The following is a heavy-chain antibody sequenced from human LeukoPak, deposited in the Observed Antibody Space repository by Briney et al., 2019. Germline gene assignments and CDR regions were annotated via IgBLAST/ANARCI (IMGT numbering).Heavy chain of an antibody. V-gene: IGHV1-2*02. J-gene: IGHJ4*02. CDR2: INPNSGGT. CDR3: ARGGPTPLFFTQYYYGSGIYYTPYYFAY. Sequence: AASVKVSCKASGYTFTGYYMHWVRQAPGQGLEWMGWINPNSGGTNYAQKFQGRVTMTRDTSISTAYMELSRLRSDDTAVYYCARGGPTPLFFTQYYYGSGIYYTPYYFAYGGQGPLVTFSS. CDR1: GYTFTGYY. D-gene: IGHD3-10*01.